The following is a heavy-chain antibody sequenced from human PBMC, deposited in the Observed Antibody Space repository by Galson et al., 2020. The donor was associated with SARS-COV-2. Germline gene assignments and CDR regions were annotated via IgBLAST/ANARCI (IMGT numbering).Heavy chain of an antibody. V-gene: IGHV3-33*01. CDR2: VWSDGNNK. D-gene: IGHD3-22*01. CDR1: GFTFSSYG. CDR3: VRNYDSSVGTLDY. Sequence: GESLKISCAAPGFTFSSYGMHWVRQAPGKGLEWVTIVWSDGNNKYYADSVKGRFTISKDNSKNTVYLQMNSLRVEDTAVYYCVRNYDSSVGTLDYWGQGTLVTVSS. J-gene: IGHJ4*02.